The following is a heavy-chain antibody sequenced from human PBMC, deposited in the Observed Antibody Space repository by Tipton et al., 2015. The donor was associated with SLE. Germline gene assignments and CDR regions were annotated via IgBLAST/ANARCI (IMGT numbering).Heavy chain of an antibody. CDR1: GGSFSGYY. D-gene: IGHD6-19*01. V-gene: IGHV4-34*01. CDR3: ARGGGSGWYYFDY. J-gene: IGHJ4*02. Sequence: TLSLTCAVYGGSFSGYYWSWIRQPPGKGLEWIGEINHSGSTNYNPSLKSRVTISVDTSKNQFSLKLSSVTAADTAVYYCARGGGSGWYYFDYWGQGQWSPSLQ. CDR2: INHSGST.